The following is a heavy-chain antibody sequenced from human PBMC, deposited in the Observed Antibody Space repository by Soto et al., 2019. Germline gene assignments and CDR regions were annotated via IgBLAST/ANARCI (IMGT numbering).Heavy chain of an antibody. V-gene: IGHV3-33*01. Sequence: QVQLVESGGGVVQPGRSLRLSCAASGFTFSSYGMHWVRQAPRKGLEWVAVIWYDGSNKYYADSVKGRFTISRDNSKNTLYLQMNSLRAEDTAVYYCARDFDSSGYYPNWYFDLWGRGTLVTVSS. CDR2: IWYDGSNK. CDR3: ARDFDSSGYYPNWYFDL. CDR1: GFTFSSYG. J-gene: IGHJ2*01. D-gene: IGHD3-22*01.